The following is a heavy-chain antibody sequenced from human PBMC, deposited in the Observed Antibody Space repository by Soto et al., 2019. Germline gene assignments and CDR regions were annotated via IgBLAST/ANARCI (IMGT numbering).Heavy chain of an antibody. CDR2: IYYSGST. Sequence: SETLCLTCTVSGGSISSYYWSWIRQPPGKGLEWIWYIYYSGSTNYNPSLKSRVTISVDTSKKQFSLKLSSVTAADTAVYYCATGSGSSSWPFDXWGQVTRFTVS. CDR3: ATGSGSSSWPFDX. J-gene: IGHJ5*01. V-gene: IGHV4-59*01. D-gene: IGHD6-13*01. CDR1: GGSISSYY.